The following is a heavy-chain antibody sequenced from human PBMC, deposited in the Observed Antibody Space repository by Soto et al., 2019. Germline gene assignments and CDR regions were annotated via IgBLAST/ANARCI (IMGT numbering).Heavy chain of an antibody. CDR1: GGSISSGGYS. D-gene: IGHD7-27*01. CDR2: IYHSGST. CDR3: ARVPGP. V-gene: IGHV4-30-2*01. J-gene: IGHJ5*02. Sequence: QLQLQESGSGLEKPSQTMSLTCADCGGSISSGGYSWSWIRQPPGKGLEWIGYIYHSGSTYYNPSLKSRVTISVDRSKNQFSLKLSSVTAADTAVYYCARVPGPWGQGTLVTVSS.